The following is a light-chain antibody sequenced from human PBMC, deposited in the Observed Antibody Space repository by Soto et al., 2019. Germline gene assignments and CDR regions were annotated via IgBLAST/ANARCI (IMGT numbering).Light chain of an antibody. CDR3: LQHNTYPLS. V-gene: IGKV1-17*03. CDR1: RGISHY. J-gene: IGKJ4*01. Sequence: DIQMTQSPSAMSASVGDRVTITCRASRGISHYLAWFQQRPGKDPKRLIYGACTWESGVPSRFSGSGSGTEFTLTISSLQPEDFATYYCLQHNTYPLSFGGGTKVAMK. CDR2: GAC.